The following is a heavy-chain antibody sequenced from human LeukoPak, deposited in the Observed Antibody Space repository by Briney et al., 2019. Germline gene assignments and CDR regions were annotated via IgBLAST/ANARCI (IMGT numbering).Heavy chain of an antibody. V-gene: IGHV1-2*02. CDR1: GYTFTGYY. CDR3: ARTASGWYEDY. CDR2: INPNSGGT. Sequence: ASVKVSCKASGYTFTGYYMHWVRQAPGQGLEWMGWINPNSGGTNYAQKFQGRVTMTRDTSISTAYMELRSLRSDDTAVYYCARTASGWYEDYWGQGTLVTVSS. J-gene: IGHJ4*02. D-gene: IGHD6-19*01.